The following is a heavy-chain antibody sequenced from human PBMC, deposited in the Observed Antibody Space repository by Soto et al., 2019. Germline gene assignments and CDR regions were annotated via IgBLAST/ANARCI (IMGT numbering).Heavy chain of an antibody. CDR1: GGSLTSNDW. J-gene: IGHJ3*01. D-gene: IGHD7-27*01. V-gene: IGHV4-4*02. CDR3: ARSTGGDACHF. Sequence: QVQLQESGPGLVKPSGTLSLTCAVSGGSLTSNDWWTWVRQPPGKGLEWVGQIHHSGSTFYNPSRRSRIPVSIIVSAKHFSLPLDSVTAADTAIYYCARSTGGDACHFWGQGTMVTVSS. CDR2: IHHSGST.